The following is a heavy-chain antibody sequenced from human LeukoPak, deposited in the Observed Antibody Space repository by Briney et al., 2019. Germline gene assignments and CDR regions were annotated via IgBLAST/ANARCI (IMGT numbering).Heavy chain of an antibody. Sequence: SETLSLTCTVSGGSISSSSYYWGWIRQPPGKGLEWIGSIYYSGSTYYNPSLKSRVTISVDTSKSQFSLKLSSVTAADTAVYYCARGWLLWFGELLSPGWFDPWGQGTLVTVSS. J-gene: IGHJ5*02. CDR3: ARGWLLWFGELLSPGWFDP. D-gene: IGHD3-10*01. V-gene: IGHV4-39*01. CDR1: GGSISSSSYY. CDR2: IYYSGST.